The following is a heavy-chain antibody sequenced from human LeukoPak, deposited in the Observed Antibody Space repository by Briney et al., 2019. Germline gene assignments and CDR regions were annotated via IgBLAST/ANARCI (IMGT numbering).Heavy chain of an antibody. V-gene: IGHV3-48*03. CDR2: ISSSGSTI. CDR3: ARETSYYYGSGSYPDY. J-gene: IGHJ4*02. Sequence: GGSLRLSCAASGFTFSSYEMNWVRQAPGKGLEWVSYISSSGSTIYYADSVKGRFTISRDNAKNSLYLQMNSLRAEDTAVYHCARETSYYYGSGSYPDYWGQGTLVTVSS. D-gene: IGHD3-10*01. CDR1: GFTFSSYE.